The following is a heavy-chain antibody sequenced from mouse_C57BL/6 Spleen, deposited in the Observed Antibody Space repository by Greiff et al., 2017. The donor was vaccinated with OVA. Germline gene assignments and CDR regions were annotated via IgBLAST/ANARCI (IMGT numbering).Heavy chain of an antibody. CDR3: ARGAYYSSYYFDY. CDR2: IYPGDGDT. CDR1: GYAFSSYW. V-gene: IGHV1-80*01. D-gene: IGHD2-12*01. J-gene: IGHJ2*01. Sequence: VKLMESGAELVKPGASVKISCKASGYAFSSYWMNWVKQRPGKGLEWIGQIYPGDGDTNYNGKFKGKATLTADKSSSPAYMQLSSLTSEDSAVYFCARGAYYSSYYFDYWGQGTTLTVSS.